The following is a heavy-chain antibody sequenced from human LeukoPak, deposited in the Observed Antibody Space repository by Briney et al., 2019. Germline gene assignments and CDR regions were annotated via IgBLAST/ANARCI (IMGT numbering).Heavy chain of an antibody. D-gene: IGHD4-17*01. CDR1: GFTFSNHG. Sequence: GGSLRLSCAASGFTFSNHGMSWVRQAPGKGLEWVSSISGSGSNTYYADSVKGRFTISRDNSKKTLYLQMSTLRAEDTAVYYCAKGRPRSLDYWGQGTLVTVSS. CDR2: ISGSGSNT. V-gene: IGHV3-23*01. CDR3: AKGRPRSLDY. J-gene: IGHJ4*02.